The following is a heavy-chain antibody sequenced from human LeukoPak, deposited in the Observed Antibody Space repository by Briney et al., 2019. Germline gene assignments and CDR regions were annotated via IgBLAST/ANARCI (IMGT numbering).Heavy chain of an antibody. Sequence: GGSLRLSCAASGFTFSSYAMSWVRQAPGKGLEWVSAISGSGGSTYYADSVKGRFTISRDNSENTLYLQMNSLRAEDTAVYYCAKCPGNYYGMDVWGQGTTVTVSS. CDR3: AKCPGNYYGMDV. CDR1: GFTFSSYA. J-gene: IGHJ6*02. CDR2: ISGSGGST. V-gene: IGHV3-23*01.